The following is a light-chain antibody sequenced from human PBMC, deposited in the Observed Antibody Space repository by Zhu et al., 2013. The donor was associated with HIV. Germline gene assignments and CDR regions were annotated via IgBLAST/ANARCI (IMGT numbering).Light chain of an antibody. CDR1: QDIGYY. CDR3: QQYDNLVFT. V-gene: IGKV1-33*01. Sequence: DIQMTQSPASLSASVGDRVTITCQASQDIGYYLNWYQQKPGKAPKLLIYDASNLDRGVPSRFSSLQPEDIATYYCQQYDNLVFTFGPGTKVDLK. J-gene: IGKJ3*01. CDR2: DAS.